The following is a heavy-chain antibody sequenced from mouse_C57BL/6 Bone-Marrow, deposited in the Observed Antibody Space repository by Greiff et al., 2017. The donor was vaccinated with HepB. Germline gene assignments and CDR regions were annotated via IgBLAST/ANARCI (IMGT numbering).Heavy chain of an antibody. CDR3: ARGMVTRGVDY. CDR2: INSDGGST. V-gene: IGHV5-2*01. J-gene: IGHJ2*01. Sequence: EVQGVESGGGLVQPGESLKLSCESNEYEFPSHDMSWVRKTPEKRLELVAAINSDGGSTYYPDTMERRFIISRDKTTKPLYLQMSSLRSEDTALYYCARGMVTRGVDYWGQGTTLTVSS. CDR1: EYEFPSHD. D-gene: IGHD2-2*01.